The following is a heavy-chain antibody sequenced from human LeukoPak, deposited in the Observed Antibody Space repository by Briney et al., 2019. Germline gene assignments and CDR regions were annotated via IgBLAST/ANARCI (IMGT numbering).Heavy chain of an antibody. J-gene: IGHJ4*02. Sequence: SETLSLTCSVSGGSIKTYYWTWIRRPPGKGLEWIGYIHYSGSTDSNPSLMGRVTISLDTSKSQFSLELRSVTAADTAVYYCVRDQSEFDSWGQGTVVTVSP. CDR2: IHYSGST. CDR1: GGSIKTYY. V-gene: IGHV4-59*01. CDR3: VRDQSEFDS.